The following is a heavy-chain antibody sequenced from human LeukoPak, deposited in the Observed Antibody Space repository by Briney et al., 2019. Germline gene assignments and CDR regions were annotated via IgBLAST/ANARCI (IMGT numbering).Heavy chain of an antibody. CDR1: GGSISSGIYC. D-gene: IGHD4-23*01. Sequence: SETLSLTCSVSGGSISSGIYCFSWVRQPPGKGLEWIGYIYYSGSTNYNPSLKSRVTISVDTSKNQFSLKLSSVTAADTAVYYCARDPTGVANPYYYYGMDVWGQGTTVTVSS. CDR2: IYYSGST. J-gene: IGHJ6*02. V-gene: IGHV4-61*01. CDR3: ARDPTGVANPYYYYGMDV.